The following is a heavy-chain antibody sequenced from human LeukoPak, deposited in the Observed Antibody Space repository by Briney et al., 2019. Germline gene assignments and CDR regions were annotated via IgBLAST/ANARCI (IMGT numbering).Heavy chain of an antibody. Sequence: SETLSLTCTVSGGSITSYYWSWIRQPPGKGLEWIGSFFYTGSTNYNPSLKSRVTILVDKSRNQFSLKLSSVTAADTAVYYCARQGSHYDILTGYYHDAFDIWGQGTMVTVSS. CDR2: FFYTGST. CDR1: GGSITSYY. D-gene: IGHD3-9*01. V-gene: IGHV4-59*08. CDR3: ARQGSHYDILTGYYHDAFDI. J-gene: IGHJ3*02.